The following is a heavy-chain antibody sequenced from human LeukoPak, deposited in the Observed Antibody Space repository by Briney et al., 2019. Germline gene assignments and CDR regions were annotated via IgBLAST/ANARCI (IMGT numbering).Heavy chain of an antibody. CDR2: IYTSGST. CDR1: GGSISSYY. CDR3: ARSMSLRYFDWLSNWFDP. V-gene: IGHV4-4*07. D-gene: IGHD3-9*01. Sequence: SETLSLTCTVSGGSISSYYWSWIRQPAGRGLEWIGRIYTSGSTNYNPSLKSRVTMSVDTSKNQFSLKLSSVTAADTAVYYCARSMSLRYFDWLSNWFDPWGQGTLVTVSS. J-gene: IGHJ5*02.